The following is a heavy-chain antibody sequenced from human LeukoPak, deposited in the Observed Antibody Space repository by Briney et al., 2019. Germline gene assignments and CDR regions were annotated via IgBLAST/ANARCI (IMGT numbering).Heavy chain of an antibody. CDR3: AMLAVDTAMAPGDFFDY. J-gene: IGHJ4*02. CDR2: ISSSSSYT. CDR1: GFTFSDYY. Sequence: GGSLRLSCAASGFTFSDYYMSWIRQAPAKGLEWVSYISSSSSYTNYADSVKGRFTISRDNAKNSLYLQMNSLRAEDTAVYYCAMLAVDTAMAPGDFFDYWGQGTLVTVSS. D-gene: IGHD5-18*01. V-gene: IGHV3-11*03.